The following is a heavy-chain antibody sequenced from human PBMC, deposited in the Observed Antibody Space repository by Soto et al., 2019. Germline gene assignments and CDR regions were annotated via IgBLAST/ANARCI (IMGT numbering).Heavy chain of an antibody. CDR1: GFTFSSYG. D-gene: IGHD3-10*01. CDR3: AKDRYGSGSYYYYYYGMDV. J-gene: IGHJ6*02. Sequence: GGSLRLSCAASGFTFSSYGMHWVRQAPGKGLEWVAVISYDGSNKYYADSVKGRFTISRDNSKNTLYLQMNSLRAEDTAVYYCAKDRYGSGSYYYYYYGMDVWGQGTTVT. CDR2: ISYDGSNK. V-gene: IGHV3-30*18.